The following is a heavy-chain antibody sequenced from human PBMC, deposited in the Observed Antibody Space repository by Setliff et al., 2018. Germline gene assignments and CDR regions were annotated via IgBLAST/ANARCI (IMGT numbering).Heavy chain of an antibody. V-gene: IGHV1-18*01. J-gene: IGHJ4*02. D-gene: IGHD3-16*01. CDR1: GYTFRSYG. CDR2: ISPYSGES. Sequence: ASVKVSCKASGYTFRSYGISWVRQAPGQGLEWMGWISPYSGESNYAQKFQDRLTVTADTSTKTTYMELRSLTSDDTAVYFCTRSRAPRVVLAADFDLWGQGTLVTVSS. CDR3: TRSRAPRVVLAADFDL.